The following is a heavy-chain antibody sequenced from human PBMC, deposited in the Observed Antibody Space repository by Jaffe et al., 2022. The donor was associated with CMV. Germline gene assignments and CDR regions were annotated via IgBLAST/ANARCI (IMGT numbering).Heavy chain of an antibody. J-gene: IGHJ3*02. D-gene: IGHD2-2*01. CDR3: ARGRVRYGGTTDDAFDI. Sequence: QVQLVESGGGVVQPGRSLRLSCAASGFTFSSYGMHWVRQAPGKGLEWVAVIWYDGSNKYYADSVKGRFTISRDNSKNTLYLQMNSLRAEDTAVYYCARGRVRYGGTTDDAFDIWGQGTMVTVSS. CDR1: GFTFSSYG. CDR2: IWYDGSNK. V-gene: IGHV3-33*01.